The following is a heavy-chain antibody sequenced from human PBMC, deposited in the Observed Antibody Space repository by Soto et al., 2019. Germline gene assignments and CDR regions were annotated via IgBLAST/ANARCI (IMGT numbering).Heavy chain of an antibody. CDR2: INHSGST. V-gene: IGHV4-34*01. D-gene: IGHD5-18*01. CDR3: ARQIQLWLGYYYYGMDV. Sequence: SETLSLTCAVYGGSFSGYYWSWIRQPPGKGLEWIGEINHSGSTNYNPSLKSRVTISVDTSKNQFSLKLSSVTAADTAVYYCARQIQLWLGYYYYGMDVCGQGTTVTVSS. J-gene: IGHJ6*02. CDR1: GGSFSGYY.